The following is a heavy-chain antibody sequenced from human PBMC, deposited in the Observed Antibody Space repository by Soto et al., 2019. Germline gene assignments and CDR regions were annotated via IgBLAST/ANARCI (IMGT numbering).Heavy chain of an antibody. CDR1: GGSISSYY. D-gene: IGHD3-10*01. J-gene: IGHJ6*03. CDR3: ARQITMVRGAPPERPEFMDV. CDR2: IYYSGGT. V-gene: IGHV4-59*08. Sequence: SETLSLTCTVSGGSISSYYWSWIRQPPGTGLEWIGYIYYSGGTNYNPSLKSRVTISVDTSKNQFSLKLSSVTAADTAVYYCARQITMVRGAPPERPEFMDVWGKGTTVTVSS.